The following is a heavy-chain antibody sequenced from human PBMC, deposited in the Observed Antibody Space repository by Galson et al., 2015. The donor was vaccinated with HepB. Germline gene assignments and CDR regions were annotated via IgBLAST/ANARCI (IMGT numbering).Heavy chain of an antibody. CDR1: GFIFSNYY. J-gene: IGHJ4*02. V-gene: IGHV3-7*03. CDR2: IKQDGSEK. D-gene: IGHD3-16*01. Sequence: SLRLSCAASGFIFSNYYMSWVRQTPGKGLEWVANIKQDGSEKYYVDSVKGRFTISRDNAKNSMYLQMNSLRVEDTALYYCTRATLGTGARDHWGQGTLVTISS. CDR3: TRATLGTGARDH.